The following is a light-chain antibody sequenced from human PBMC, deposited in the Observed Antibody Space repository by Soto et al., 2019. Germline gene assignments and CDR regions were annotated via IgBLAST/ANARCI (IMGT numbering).Light chain of an antibody. J-gene: IGLJ1*01. CDR3: QAWDSNTYV. V-gene: IGLV3-1*01. Sequence: SYEPTQPPSVSVSPGQTARITCSGDKLGDKYTCWYQQKPGQSPVVVIYQDTKRPSGIPERFSGSNSGNTATLTISGTQAMDEADYYCQAWDSNTYVFGAGTKLTVL. CDR1: KLGDKY. CDR2: QDT.